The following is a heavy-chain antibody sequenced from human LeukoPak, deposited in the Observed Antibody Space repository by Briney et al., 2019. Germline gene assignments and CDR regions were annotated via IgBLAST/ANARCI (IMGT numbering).Heavy chain of an antibody. V-gene: IGHV4-31*03. D-gene: IGHD3-22*01. CDR3: ARYKAYDSSGYPFDY. Sequence: SQTLSLTCTVSGGSISSGGYYWSWIRQHPGKGLEWIGYIYYSGSTYYNPSLKSRVTISVDTSKNQFSLKLSSVTAADTAVYYCARYKAYDSSGYPFDYWGQGTLVTVSS. J-gene: IGHJ4*02. CDR2: IYYSGST. CDR1: GGSISSGGYY.